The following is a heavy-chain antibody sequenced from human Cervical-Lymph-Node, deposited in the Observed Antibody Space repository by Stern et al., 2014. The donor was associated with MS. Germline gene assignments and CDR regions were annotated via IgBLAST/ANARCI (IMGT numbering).Heavy chain of an antibody. Sequence: QVQLVQSGAEVKKPGASVKVSCKASGYTFTRYGISWVRQAPGQGLEWMGWISANNGKTNYAQKLQGRVTMTTDTSTSTAYIEVRSLTSDDTAVFYCARRANDAYDIWGQGTMVTVSS. CDR2: ISANNGKT. D-gene: IGHD1-26*01. J-gene: IGHJ3*02. V-gene: IGHV1-18*01. CDR1: GYTFTRYG. CDR3: ARRANDAYDI.